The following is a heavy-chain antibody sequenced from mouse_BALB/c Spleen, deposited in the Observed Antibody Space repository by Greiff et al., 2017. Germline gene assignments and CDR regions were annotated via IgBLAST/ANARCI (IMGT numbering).Heavy chain of an antibody. CDR1: GFNIKDTY. Sequence: VQLQQSGAELVKPGASVKLSCTASGFNIKDTYMHWVKQRPEQGLEWIGRIDPANGNTKYDPKFQGKATITADTSSNTAYLQLSSLTSEDTAVYYCASYDYDTAWLAYWGQGSLVTVSA. J-gene: IGHJ3*01. V-gene: IGHV14-3*02. CDR3: ASYDYDTAWLAY. CDR2: IDPANGNT. D-gene: IGHD2-4*01.